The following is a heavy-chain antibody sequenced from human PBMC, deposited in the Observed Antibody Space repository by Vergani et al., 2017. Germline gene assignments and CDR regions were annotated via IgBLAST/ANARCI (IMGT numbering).Heavy chain of an antibody. J-gene: IGHJ5*02. CDR1: GFTFNEYW. D-gene: IGHD3-3*01. Sequence: EVELVESGGGLVQPGGSLRLSCAASGFTFNEYWMHWARQVPGKGLVWVSGMNGDGDTISYADSVKGRFTISRDNAKNTLFLQMNSLRAEDTAVYYCASARKFRFGVVWENWFDPWGKGTRSTVSA. CDR2: MNGDGDTI. V-gene: IGHV3-74*01. CDR3: ASARKFRFGVVWENWFDP.